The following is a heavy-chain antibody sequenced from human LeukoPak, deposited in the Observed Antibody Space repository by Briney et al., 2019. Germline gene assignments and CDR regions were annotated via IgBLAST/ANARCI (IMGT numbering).Heavy chain of an antibody. V-gene: IGHV4-4*07. D-gene: IGHD6-13*01. CDR2: IYTSGST. CDR1: GGSISSYY. J-gene: IGHJ5*02. Sequence: SETLSLTCTVSGGSISSYYWSWIRQPAGKGLEWIGRIYTSGSTNYNPSLKSRVTMSVDTSKNQFSLKLSSVTAADTAVYYCARLIAAAAYNWFDPWGQGTVVTVSS. CDR3: ARLIAAAAYNWFDP.